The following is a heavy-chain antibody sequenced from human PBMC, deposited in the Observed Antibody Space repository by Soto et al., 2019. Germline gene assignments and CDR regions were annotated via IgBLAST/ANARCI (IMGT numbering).Heavy chain of an antibody. CDR3: AREVQVYTPAFVY. CDR1: GGTFYTYA. J-gene: IGHJ4*02. V-gene: IGHV1-69*19. Sequence: QVQLVQSGAEMQKPGSSVKVSCQSSGGTFYTYAMNWVRQAPGQGPEWMGDISPMFGAANYAPKFQGRVTITEDESTGTSYMQLSSLTSEDTALYFCAREVQVYTPAFVYWGQGTLVTVSS. CDR2: ISPMFGAA.